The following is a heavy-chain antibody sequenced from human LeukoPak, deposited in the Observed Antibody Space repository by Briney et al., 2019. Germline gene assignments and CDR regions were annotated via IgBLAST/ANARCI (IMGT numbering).Heavy chain of an antibody. CDR2: FDPEDGEA. J-gene: IGHJ4*02. V-gene: IGHV1-24*01. Sequence: ASVKVSCKVSGYTLTELSMHWVRQAPGKGLEWMGGFDPEDGEAIYAQKLQGRVTMTEDTSTDTAYMELSSLRSEDTAVYYCATERADYDILTGYRRAVYWGQGTLVTVSS. CDR3: ATERADYDILTGYRRAVY. D-gene: IGHD3-9*01. CDR1: GYTLTELS.